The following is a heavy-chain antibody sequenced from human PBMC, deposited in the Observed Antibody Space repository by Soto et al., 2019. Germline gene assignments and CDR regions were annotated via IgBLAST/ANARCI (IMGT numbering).Heavy chain of an antibody. J-gene: IGHJ4*02. CDR1: GYTFSNYH. V-gene: IGHV1-2*02. D-gene: IGHD3-16*01. Sequence: ASVKVSCKASGYTFSNYHIHWVRKAPGQGLEWLGWIDPKSGGTKYAQKFQGRVTVTREPSITTAFMELDRLTSDDTAVYYCARSRGSYSNFDFWGQGTLVTVSS. CDR2: IDPKSGGT. CDR3: ARSRGSYSNFDF.